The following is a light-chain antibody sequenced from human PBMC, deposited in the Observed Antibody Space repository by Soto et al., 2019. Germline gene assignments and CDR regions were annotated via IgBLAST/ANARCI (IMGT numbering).Light chain of an antibody. CDR2: GHS. CDR3: GTWDSSLSAVV. CDR1: SSNIGAGFD. V-gene: IGLV1-40*01. J-gene: IGLJ2*01. Sequence: QSVLTQPPSVSGAPGQRVTISCTGSSSNIGAGFDTHWYQKLPGTAPKLLIYGHSSRPSGIPDRFSGSKSGTSATLGITGLQPGDEADYYYGTWDSSLSAVVFGGGTKVTVL.